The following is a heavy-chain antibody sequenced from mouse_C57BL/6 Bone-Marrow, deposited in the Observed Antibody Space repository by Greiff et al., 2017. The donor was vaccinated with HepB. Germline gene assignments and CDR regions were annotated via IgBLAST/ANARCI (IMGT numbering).Heavy chain of an antibody. CDR2: IDPSDSYT. J-gene: IGHJ3*01. D-gene: IGHD3-3*01. CDR1: GYTFTSYW. V-gene: IGHV1-59*01. CDR3: ARGGLGGGY. Sequence: QVQLQHPGAELVRPGTSVKLSCKASGYTFTSYWMHWVKQRPGQGLEWIGVIDPSDSYTNYNQKFKGKATLTVDTSSSTAYMQLSSLTSEDSAVYYCARGGLGGGYWGQGTLVTGSA.